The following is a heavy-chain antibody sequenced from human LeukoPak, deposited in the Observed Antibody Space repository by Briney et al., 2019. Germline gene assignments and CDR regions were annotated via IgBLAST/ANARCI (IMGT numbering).Heavy chain of an antibody. V-gene: IGHV3-23*01. CDR3: VKDFMGLSRFDY. J-gene: IGHJ4*02. Sequence: TGGSLRLSCTASGFTFNKYAMSWVRQAPGKGLEWVSTVSGSGESLYYADAVKGRFTISRDNSKNTLSLHMNNLRPEDTAIYYCVKDFMGLSRFDYWGQGTLDTVSS. CDR2: VSGSGESL. CDR1: GFTFNKYA. D-gene: IGHD1-26*01.